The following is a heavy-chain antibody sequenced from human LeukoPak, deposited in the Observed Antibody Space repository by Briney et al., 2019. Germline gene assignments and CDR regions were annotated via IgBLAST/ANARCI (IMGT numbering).Heavy chain of an antibody. V-gene: IGHV3-48*03. CDR1: GFTFSSYE. CDR3: AREGSYSSSWYSNWFDP. CDR2: ISSSGSTI. Sequence: GGSLRLSCAASGFTFSSYEMNWVRQAPGKGLEWVSYISSSGSTIYYADSVKGRFTISRDNAKNSLYLQMNSLRAEDTAVYYCAREGSYSSSWYSNWFDPWGQGTLVTVSS. D-gene: IGHD6-13*01. J-gene: IGHJ5*02.